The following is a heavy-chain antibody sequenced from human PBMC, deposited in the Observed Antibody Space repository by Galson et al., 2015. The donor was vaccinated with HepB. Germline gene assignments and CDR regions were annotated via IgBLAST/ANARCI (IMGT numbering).Heavy chain of an antibody. CDR1: GYTLTELS. CDR3: ATSPGLLGAFDI. D-gene: IGHD2-21*02. J-gene: IGHJ3*02. V-gene: IGHV1-24*01. Sequence: SVKVSCKVSGYTLTELSMHWVRQAPGKGLEWMGGFDPEEDERIYAQKFQGRVTMTEDTSTETAYMELSSLRAEDTAVYYCATSPGLLGAFDIWGQGTMVTVSS. CDR2: FDPEEDER.